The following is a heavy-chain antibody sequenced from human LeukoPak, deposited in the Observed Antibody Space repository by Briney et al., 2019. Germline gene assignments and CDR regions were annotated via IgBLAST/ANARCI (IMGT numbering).Heavy chain of an antibody. Sequence: SETLSLACTVSGGSITSYYRTWIRQPPGKGLEWIGSIYYSGSTSYNPSLKSRVTISVDTSKNQFSLKLSSVTAADTALYYCARRRDGYNSHFDYWGQGTLVTVSS. CDR1: GGSITSYY. D-gene: IGHD5-24*01. J-gene: IGHJ4*02. V-gene: IGHV4-59*01. CDR3: ARRRDGYNSHFDY. CDR2: IYYSGST.